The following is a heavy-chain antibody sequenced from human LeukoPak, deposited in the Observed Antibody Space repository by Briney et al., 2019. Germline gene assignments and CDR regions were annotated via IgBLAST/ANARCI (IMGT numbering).Heavy chain of an antibody. V-gene: IGHV3-20*04. D-gene: IGHD4-23*01. CDR1: GFTFDDYG. Sequence: GSLRLSCAASGFTFDDYGMSWVRQAPGKGLEWVSGINWNGGSTGYADSVKGRFTISRDNAKNSLYLQMNSLRAEDTALYYCARKANIDYGGNSGYYYMDVWGKGTTVTVSS. CDR2: INWNGGST. CDR3: ARKANIDYGGNSGYYYMDV. J-gene: IGHJ6*03.